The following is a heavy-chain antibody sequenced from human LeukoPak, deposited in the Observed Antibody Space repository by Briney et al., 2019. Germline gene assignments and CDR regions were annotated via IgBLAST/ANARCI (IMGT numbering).Heavy chain of an antibody. CDR2: IIPIFGTT. D-gene: IGHD4-17*01. J-gene: IGHJ5*02. Sequence: GASVKVSCKASGGTFSSYAVSWVRQAPGQGLEWMGGIIPIFGTTNYAQKFQGRVTITADELTNTAYMDLSSLRSEDTAVYYCAREDYGRWFDPWGQGTLVTVSS. V-gene: IGHV1-69*13. CDR3: AREDYGRWFDP. CDR1: GGTFSSYA.